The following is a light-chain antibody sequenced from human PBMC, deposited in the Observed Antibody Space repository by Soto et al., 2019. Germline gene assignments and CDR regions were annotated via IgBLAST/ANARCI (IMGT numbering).Light chain of an antibody. CDR3: CSYTSSTIYV. CDR2: DVS. Sequence: QSVLTQPASVSGSPGQSITISCTGTSSDVGGYNYVSWYQQHPGKAPKLMIYDVSNRPSGVSNRFSGSKSGNTASLTISWLQAEDEADYYCCSYTSSTIYVFGTGTKVTVL. CDR1: SSDVGGYNY. V-gene: IGLV2-14*01. J-gene: IGLJ1*01.